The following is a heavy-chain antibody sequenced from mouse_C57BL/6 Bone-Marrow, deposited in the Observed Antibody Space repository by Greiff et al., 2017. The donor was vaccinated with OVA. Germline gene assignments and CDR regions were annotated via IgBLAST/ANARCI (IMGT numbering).Heavy chain of an antibody. CDR3: VRRVMDY. Sequence: DVQLQESGGGLVQPKGSLKLSCAASGFSFNTYAMNWVRQAPGKGLEWVARIRSKSNNYATYYADSVKDRFTISRDDSESMLYLQMNNLKTEDTAMYYCVRRVMDYWGQGTSVTVSS. J-gene: IGHJ4*01. CDR2: IRSKSNNYAT. CDR1: GFSFNTYA. V-gene: IGHV10-1*01.